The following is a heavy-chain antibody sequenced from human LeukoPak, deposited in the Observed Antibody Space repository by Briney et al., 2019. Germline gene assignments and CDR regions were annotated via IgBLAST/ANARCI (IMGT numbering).Heavy chain of an antibody. D-gene: IGHD4-17*01. CDR3: ARYPLPYGDYNWYFDL. Sequence: SETLSLTCTVSGGSISSYYWSWIRQPAGKGLEWIGRIYTSGSTNYNPSLKSRVTMSVDTSKNQFSLKLSSVTAADTAVYYCARYPLPYGDYNWYFDLWGRGTLVTVSS. CDR1: GGSISSYY. J-gene: IGHJ2*01. CDR2: IYTSGST. V-gene: IGHV4-4*07.